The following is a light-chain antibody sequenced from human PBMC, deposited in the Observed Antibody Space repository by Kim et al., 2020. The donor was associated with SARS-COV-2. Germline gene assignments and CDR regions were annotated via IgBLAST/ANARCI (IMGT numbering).Light chain of an antibody. Sequence: PGERATRSCRASQNIDTYLAWYQQRPGQAPRLLVYDASNRATGVPDRFSGSGSGTDFTLTISSLEPEDFSTYYCQQRNSWPPAVTFGGGTKVDIK. V-gene: IGKV3-11*01. CDR2: DAS. CDR1: QNIDTY. CDR3: QQRNSWPPAVT. J-gene: IGKJ4*01.